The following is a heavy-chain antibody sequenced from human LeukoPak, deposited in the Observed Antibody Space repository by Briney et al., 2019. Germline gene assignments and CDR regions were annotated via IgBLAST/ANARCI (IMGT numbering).Heavy chain of an antibody. CDR3: AELGITMIGGV. V-gene: IGHV3-48*01. J-gene: IGHJ6*04. CDR1: GFTFSSYS. D-gene: IGHD3-10*02. CDR2: ISSLSGTI. Sequence: GGSLRLSCAASGFTFSSYSMSWVRQAPGEGLEWVSYISSLSGTIYYADSVKGRFTISRDNAKNSLYLQMNSLRAEDTAVYYCAELGITMIGGVWGKGTTVTISS.